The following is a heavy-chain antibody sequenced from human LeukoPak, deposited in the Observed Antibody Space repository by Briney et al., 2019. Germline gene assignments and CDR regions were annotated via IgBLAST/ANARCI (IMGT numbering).Heavy chain of an antibody. CDR2: IYPGDSDT. Sequence: GESLKISCKGSGYSFTSYWIGWVRQMPGKGLEWMGIIYPGDSDTRYSPSFQGQVTISADKSISTSYLQWSSLKASDTAMYYCARQPFGYSYGYGWYFDLWGRGTLVTVSS. D-gene: IGHD5-18*01. V-gene: IGHV5-51*01. CDR3: ARQPFGYSYGYGWYFDL. J-gene: IGHJ2*01. CDR1: GYSFTSYW.